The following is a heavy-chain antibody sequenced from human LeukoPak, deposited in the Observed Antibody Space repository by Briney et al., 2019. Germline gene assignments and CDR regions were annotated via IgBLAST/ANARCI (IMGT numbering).Heavy chain of an antibody. Sequence: SQTLSLTCAISGDSVSSNSAAWNWIRQSPSRGLEWLGRTYYRSKWYNDYAVSLKSRITISPDTSKNQFSLQLNSVTPEDTAVYYCARGAGYYYDSSGYYPHDAFDIWGQGTMVTVSS. V-gene: IGHV6-1*01. CDR1: GDSVSSNSAA. J-gene: IGHJ3*02. CDR3: ARGAGYYYDSSGYYPHDAFDI. CDR2: TYYRSKWYN. D-gene: IGHD3-22*01.